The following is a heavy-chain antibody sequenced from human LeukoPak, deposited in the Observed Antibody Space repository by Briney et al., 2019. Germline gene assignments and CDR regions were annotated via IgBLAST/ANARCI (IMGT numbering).Heavy chain of an antibody. J-gene: IGHJ4*02. CDR1: GASISDYY. CDR2: THVTENT. Sequence: PSETLSLTCTVSGASISDYYWTWLRQPAGRGLEWIGRTHVTENTNYNPSLRGRVTMSVDTSRKQDSLKLSSVTATDTAIYYCARGKLGTMNTLDCWGQGSLVTVSS. D-gene: IGHD1/OR15-1a*01. CDR3: ARGKLGTMNTLDC. V-gene: IGHV4-4*07.